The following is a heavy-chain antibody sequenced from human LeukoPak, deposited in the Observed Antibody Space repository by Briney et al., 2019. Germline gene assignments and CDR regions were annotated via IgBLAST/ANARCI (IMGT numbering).Heavy chain of an antibody. D-gene: IGHD6-13*01. V-gene: IGHV1-69*06. CDR2: IIPIFGTA. CDR1: GGTFSSYA. CDR3: ASSVIAAAGTGMDYFDY. Sequence: GASVKVSCKASGGTFSSYAITWVRQAPGQGLEWMGGIIPIFGTANYTQKFQGRVTITADKSTSTAYMELSSLRSEDTAVYYCASSVIAAAGTGMDYFDYWGQGTLVTVSS. J-gene: IGHJ4*02.